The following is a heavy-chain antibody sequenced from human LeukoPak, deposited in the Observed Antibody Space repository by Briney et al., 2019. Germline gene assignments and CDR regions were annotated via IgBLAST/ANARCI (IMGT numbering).Heavy chain of an antibody. V-gene: IGHV3-21*01. D-gene: IGHD3-10*01. J-gene: IGHJ2*01. Sequence: PGGSLRLSCAASGFTFSSYSMNWVRQAPGKGLEWVSSISSSSSYIYYADSVKGRFTISRDNAKNSLYLQMNSLRAEDTAVYYCARGITMVRGVINWYFDLWGGGTLVTVSS. CDR2: ISSSSSYI. CDR3: ARGITMVRGVINWYFDL. CDR1: GFTFSSYS.